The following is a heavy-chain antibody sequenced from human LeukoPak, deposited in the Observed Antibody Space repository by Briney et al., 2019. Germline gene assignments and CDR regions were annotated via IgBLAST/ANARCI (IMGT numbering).Heavy chain of an antibody. D-gene: IGHD3-9*01. CDR2: INHSGST. CDR3: ARGPNRYYDILTGRALDY. Sequence: SETLSLTCAVYGGSFSGYYWSWIRQPPGKGLEWIGEINHSGSTNYNPSLKSRVTISVDTSKNQFSLKLSSVIAADTAVYYCARGPNRYYDILTGRALDYWGQGTLVTVSS. J-gene: IGHJ4*02. CDR1: GGSFSGYY. V-gene: IGHV4-34*01.